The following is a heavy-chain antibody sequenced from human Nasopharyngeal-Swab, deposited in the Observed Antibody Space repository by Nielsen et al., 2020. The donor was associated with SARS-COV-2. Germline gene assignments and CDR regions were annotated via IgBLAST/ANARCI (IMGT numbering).Heavy chain of an antibody. D-gene: IGHD7-27*01. V-gene: IGHV3-23*01. J-gene: IGHJ4*02. Sequence: GGSLRLSCAASEFTFSSYAMSWVRQAPGKGLEWVSAISAASVNTQYANSVKGRFTISRDNSKNTLYLQMNTLRAEDTAIYYCAKQSANWGSYFDSWGQGTLVTVSS. CDR3: AKQSANWGSYFDS. CDR2: ISAASVNT. CDR1: EFTFSSYA.